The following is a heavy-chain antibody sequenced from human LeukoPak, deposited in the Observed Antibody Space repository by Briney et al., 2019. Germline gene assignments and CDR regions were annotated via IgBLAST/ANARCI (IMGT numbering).Heavy chain of an antibody. J-gene: IGHJ3*02. CDR1: GFTFSSYS. Sequence: GGSLRLSCAASGFTFSSYSMNWVRQAPGKGLEWVSSISSSSSYIYYADSVKGRFTISRDNAKNSLYLQMNSLRAEDTAVYYCARQYCSSTSCSKHDAFDIWGQGTMVTVSS. D-gene: IGHD2-2*01. CDR2: ISSSSSYI. V-gene: IGHV3-21*01. CDR3: ARQYCSSTSCSKHDAFDI.